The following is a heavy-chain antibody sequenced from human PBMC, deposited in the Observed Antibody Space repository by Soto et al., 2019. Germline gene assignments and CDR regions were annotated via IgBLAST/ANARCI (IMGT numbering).Heavy chain of an antibody. Sequence: SETLSLTCTVSSGSISSGDYYWSWIRQPPGKGLEWIGYIYYSGSTYYNPSRKSRVTISVDTSKNQFSLKLSSVTAADTAVYYCVGPYGDYGGEDYWGQGTLVTVSS. CDR2: IYYSGST. V-gene: IGHV4-30-4*01. J-gene: IGHJ4*02. CDR1: SGSISSGDYY. CDR3: VGPYGDYGGEDY. D-gene: IGHD4-17*01.